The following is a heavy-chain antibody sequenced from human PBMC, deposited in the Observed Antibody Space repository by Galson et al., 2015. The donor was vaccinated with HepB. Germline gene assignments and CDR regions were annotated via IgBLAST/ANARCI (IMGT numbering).Heavy chain of an antibody. CDR2: ISAYNGNT. J-gene: IGHJ4*02. Sequence: VKVSCKASGYTFTSYGISWVRQAPGQGLEWMGWISAYNGNTNYAQKFQGRVTITRDTSASTAYMELSSLRSEDTAVYYCARGAGNFDYWGQGTLVTVSS. CDR1: GYTFTSYG. V-gene: IGHV1-18*01. CDR3: ARGAGNFDY.